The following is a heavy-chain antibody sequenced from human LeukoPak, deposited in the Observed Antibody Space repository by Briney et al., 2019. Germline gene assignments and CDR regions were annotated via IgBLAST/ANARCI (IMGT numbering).Heavy chain of an antibody. CDR3: ARNHGDYGFDY. J-gene: IGHJ4*02. CDR1: GGSISSGDYY. CDR2: IYYSGST. D-gene: IGHD4-17*01. Sequence: KTSETLSLTCTVSGGSISSGDYYWSWIRQPPGKGLEWIGYIYYSGSTYYNPSLKSRVTISVDTSKNQFSLKLSSVTAADTAVYYCARNHGDYGFDYWGQGTLVTVSS. V-gene: IGHV4-30-4*01.